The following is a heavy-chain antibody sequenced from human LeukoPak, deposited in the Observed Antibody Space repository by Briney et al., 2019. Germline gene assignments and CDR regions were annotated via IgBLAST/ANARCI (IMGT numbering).Heavy chain of an antibody. V-gene: IGHV3-23*01. CDR3: AKRIQSAMATGY. CDR1: GFTFSSYT. J-gene: IGHJ4*02. Sequence: GGSLRLSCAASGFTFSSYTMSWVRQAPGKGLEWVSDINGSGGSTYYADSVKGRFTISRDNSKNTLYLQMNSLRAEDTAVYYCAKRIQSAMATGYWGQGTLVTVSS. CDR2: INGSGGST. D-gene: IGHD5-18*01.